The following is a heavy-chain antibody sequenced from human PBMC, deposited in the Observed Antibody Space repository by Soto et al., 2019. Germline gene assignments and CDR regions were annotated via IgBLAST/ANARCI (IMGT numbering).Heavy chain of an antibody. CDR1: RVAFSKFI. Sequence: QAQLEQSGGEVKKPGSSVKVSCKASRVAFSKFIVTWVRQAPGLGLEWVGGIIPVFGTANYAQKFQGRVTTTPDESTSTSYMGVNNLRSEDTGVYYCAKVRYSSPIGYYYGMDVWGQGTTVTVSS. V-gene: IGHV1-69*01. CDR2: IIPVFGTA. J-gene: IGHJ6*02. CDR3: AKVRYSSPIGYYYGMDV. D-gene: IGHD2-2*01.